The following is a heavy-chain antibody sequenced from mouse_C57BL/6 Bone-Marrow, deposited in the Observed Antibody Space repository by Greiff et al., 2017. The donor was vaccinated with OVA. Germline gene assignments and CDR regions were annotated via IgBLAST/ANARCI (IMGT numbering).Heavy chain of an antibody. J-gene: IGHJ3*01. CDR1: GYSITSGYY. Sequence: EVKLMESGPGLVKPSQSLSLTCSVTGYSITSGYYWHWIRQFPGNKLEWMGYISYDGSNNYNPSLKNRISITRDTSKNQFFLKLNSVTTEDTATYYCARWGNYDAYWGQGTLVTVSA. V-gene: IGHV3-6*01. D-gene: IGHD2-1*01. CDR2: ISYDGSN. CDR3: ARWGNYDAY.